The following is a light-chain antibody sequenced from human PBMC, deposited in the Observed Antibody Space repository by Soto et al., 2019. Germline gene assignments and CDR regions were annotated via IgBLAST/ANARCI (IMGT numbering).Light chain of an antibody. CDR2: EGS. V-gene: IGLV2-23*03. CDR3: CSYAGSSTFFYV. Sequence: ALTNPASVSGSPGQSITISCTGTSSDVGSYNLVSWYQQHPGKAPKLMIYEGSKRPSGVSNRSSGSKSGNTASLTISGLQAEDEADYYCCSYAGSSTFFYVLGTGTKVTVL. CDR1: SSDVGSYNL. J-gene: IGLJ1*01.